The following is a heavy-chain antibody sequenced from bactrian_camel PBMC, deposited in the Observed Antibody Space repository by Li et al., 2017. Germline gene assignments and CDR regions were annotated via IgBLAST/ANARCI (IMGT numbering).Heavy chain of an antibody. V-gene: IGHV3S53*01. J-gene: IGHJ6*01. CDR3: AADKLYGGTHPLARDFRY. CDR2: INSGGDL. D-gene: IGHD6*01. CDR1: GYLNSKFC. Sequence: HVQLVESGGDLVRPGGSLRLSCVVSGYLNSKFCMAWFRQAPAREREWVADINSGGDLDYALSVKGRFDISRDNGKNTVYLQMNSAKPEDTGMYICAADKLYGGTHPLARDFRYWGQGTQVTVS.